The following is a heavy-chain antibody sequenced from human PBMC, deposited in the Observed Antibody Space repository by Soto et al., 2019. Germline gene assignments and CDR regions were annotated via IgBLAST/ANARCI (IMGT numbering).Heavy chain of an antibody. CDR1: GSSINSSGYY. J-gene: IGHJ4*02. V-gene: IGHV4-39*01. CDR2: MFYDVST. D-gene: IGHD3-3*02. CDR3: ARLPSRHLVDY. Sequence: SETLSLTCTVSGSSINSSGYYWGWIRQPPGKGLEWIGCMFYDVSTYYNPSLKSRVTVSVDTSKNQFSLNLRSVTAADTAVYYCARLPSRHLVDYWGQGTLVTVSS.